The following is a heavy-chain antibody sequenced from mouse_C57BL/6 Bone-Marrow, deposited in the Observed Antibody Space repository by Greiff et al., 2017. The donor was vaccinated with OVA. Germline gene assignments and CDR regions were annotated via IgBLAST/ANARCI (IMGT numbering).Heavy chain of an antibody. CDR3: ARDLFITTPGAY. J-gene: IGHJ3*01. Sequence: EVQLQESGGGLVKPGGSLKLSCAASGFTFSSYAMSWVRQTPEKRLEWVATISDGGSYTYYPDNVKGRFTISRDNAKNNLYLQMSHLKSEDTAMYYCARDLFITTPGAYWGQGTLVTVSA. CDR1: GFTFSSYA. V-gene: IGHV5-4*01. D-gene: IGHD1-1*01. CDR2: ISDGGSYT.